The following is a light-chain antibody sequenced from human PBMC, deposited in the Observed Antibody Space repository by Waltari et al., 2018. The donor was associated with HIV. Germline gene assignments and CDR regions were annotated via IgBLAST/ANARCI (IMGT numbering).Light chain of an antibody. V-gene: IGLV6-57*04. CDR2: EDD. Sequence: NFILTQPHSVSESPGKTITISCTRSSGSIADNYVQWYQQRPGSAPTTVIYEDDRSPSGVPYRFSGSIDRSSNSASLTISRLQTEDEADYYCQSSYGTNHVIFGGGTRLTLL. J-gene: IGLJ2*01. CDR1: SGSIADNY. CDR3: QSSYGTNHVI.